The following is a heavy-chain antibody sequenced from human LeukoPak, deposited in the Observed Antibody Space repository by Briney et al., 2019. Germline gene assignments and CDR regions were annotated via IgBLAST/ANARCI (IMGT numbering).Heavy chain of an antibody. Sequence: GGSLRLSCAASGFTFSSYAMSWVRQAPAKGLEWVSAISGSGGSTYYADSVKGRFTISRDNSKNTLYLQMNSLRAEDTAVYYCAKDLDSSGWYGYFQHWGQGTLVTVSS. CDR3: AKDLDSSGWYGYFQH. V-gene: IGHV3-23*01. CDR2: ISGSGGST. D-gene: IGHD6-19*01. J-gene: IGHJ1*01. CDR1: GFTFSSYA.